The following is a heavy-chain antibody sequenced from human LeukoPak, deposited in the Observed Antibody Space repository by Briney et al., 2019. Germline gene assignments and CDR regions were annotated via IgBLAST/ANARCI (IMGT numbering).Heavy chain of an antibody. CDR3: AKEVVYETDYYYYYGMDV. D-gene: IGHD2-15*01. CDR2: ISGSGGST. J-gene: IGHJ6*02. CDR1: GFTFSSYA. Sequence: GGSLRLPCAASGFTFSSYAMSWVRQAPGKGLEWVSAISGSGGSTYYADSVKGRFTISRDNSKNTLYLQTNSLRAEDTAVYYCAKEVVYETDYYYYYGMDVWGQGTTVTVSS. V-gene: IGHV3-23*01.